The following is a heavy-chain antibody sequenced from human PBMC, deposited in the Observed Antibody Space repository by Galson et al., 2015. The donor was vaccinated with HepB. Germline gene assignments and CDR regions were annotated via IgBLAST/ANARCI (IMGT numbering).Heavy chain of an antibody. J-gene: IGHJ3*02. CDR3: ARGLRGVIDAFAI. CDR2: IYNSVST. V-gene: IGHV4-30-4*01. Sequence: TLSLTCTVSGASISSGDYYWSWIRQPPGKGLEWIGYIYNSVSTDSNPSLKSRLTMSVDTSKNQFSLKLSSVTAADTAVYYCARGLRGVIDAFAIWGQGTTVTVSS. CDR1: GASISSGDYY. D-gene: IGHD3-10*01.